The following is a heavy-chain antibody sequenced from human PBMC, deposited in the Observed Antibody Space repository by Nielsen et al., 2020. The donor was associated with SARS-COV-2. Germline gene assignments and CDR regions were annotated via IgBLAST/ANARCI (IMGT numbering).Heavy chain of an antibody. J-gene: IGHJ3*02. CDR1: GGSISSSSYY. Sequence: SETLSLTCTVSGGSISSSSYYWGWIRQPPGKGLEWIGSIYYSGSTYYNPSLKSRVTISVDTSKNQFSLKLSSVTAADTAVYYCARQAITIFGVVSGDAFDIWAKGQWSPSPQ. V-gene: IGHV4-39*01. D-gene: IGHD3-3*01. CDR3: ARQAITIFGVVSGDAFDI. CDR2: IYYSGST.